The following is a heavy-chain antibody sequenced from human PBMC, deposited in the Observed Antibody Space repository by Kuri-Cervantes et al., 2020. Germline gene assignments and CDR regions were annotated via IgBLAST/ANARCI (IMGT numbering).Heavy chain of an antibody. J-gene: IGHJ4*02. Sequence: GESLKISCAASGFTVSSNYMSWVRQAPGKGLEWVSVIYRGGSTFYADSVKGRFTVSRDNSINTLYLQLSSLRPEDTAVYYCARGNKYCSVTSCHTSFDFWGQGALVTVSS. CDR2: IYRGGST. D-gene: IGHD2-15*01. CDR3: ARGNKYCSVTSCHTSFDF. CDR1: GFTVSSNY. V-gene: IGHV3-53*05.